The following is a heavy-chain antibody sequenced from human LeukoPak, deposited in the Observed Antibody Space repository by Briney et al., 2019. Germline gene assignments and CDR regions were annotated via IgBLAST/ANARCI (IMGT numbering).Heavy chain of an antibody. CDR3: AKDPPNIVVVVAATGNNFDY. CDR1: GFTVSSNY. D-gene: IGHD2-15*01. J-gene: IGHJ4*02. CDR2: ISGSGGST. V-gene: IGHV3-23*01. Sequence: AGGSLRLSCAASGFTVSSNYMGWVRQAPGKGLEWVSAISGSGGSTYYADSVKGRFTISRDNSKNTLYLQMNSLRAEDTAVYYCAKDPPNIVVVVAATGNNFDYWGQGTLVTVSS.